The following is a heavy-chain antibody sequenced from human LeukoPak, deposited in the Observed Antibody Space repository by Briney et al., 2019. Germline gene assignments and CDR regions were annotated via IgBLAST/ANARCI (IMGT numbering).Heavy chain of an antibody. D-gene: IGHD4-17*01. CDR1: GFIFNDYY. Sequence: PGGSLRLSCAASGFIFNDYYMSWIRQAPGKGLEWLSYISRTGNTIYYRDSVKGRFTISRDNAYNLLHLQMDNLRAEDTAVYYCARDLGSSTVTTAFDYWGQGTLVTVSS. J-gene: IGHJ4*02. CDR3: ARDLGSSTVTTAFDY. CDR2: ISRTGNTI. V-gene: IGHV3-11*01.